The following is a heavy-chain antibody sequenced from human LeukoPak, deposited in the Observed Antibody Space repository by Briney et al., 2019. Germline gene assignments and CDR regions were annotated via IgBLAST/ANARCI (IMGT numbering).Heavy chain of an antibody. Sequence: GRSLRLSCAASGFTFSSYWLHWVRQVPGKGLVWVARINPGGSSITYADSVKGRFTISRDNAKNTLYLQMDSLRAEDTGVYYCARSNQADDYWGQGTLVTVSS. D-gene: IGHD1-14*01. V-gene: IGHV3-74*01. CDR2: INPGGSSI. J-gene: IGHJ4*02. CDR1: GFTFSSYW. CDR3: ARSNQADDY.